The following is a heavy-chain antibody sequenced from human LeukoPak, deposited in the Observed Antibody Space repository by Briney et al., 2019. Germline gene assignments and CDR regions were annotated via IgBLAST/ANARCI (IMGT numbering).Heavy chain of an antibody. J-gene: IGHJ6*03. D-gene: IGHD6-19*01. Sequence: GGSLRLSCAASGFTFNSYSMNWVRQAPGKGLEWVSSISSSSTYIYYADSVRGRFTTSRDSAKNSLYLEMNSLRAEDTAVYYCAKSYSSEENSYYYMDVWGKGNTVTVSS. CDR1: GFTFNSYS. CDR3: AKSYSSEENSYYYMDV. V-gene: IGHV3-21*04. CDR2: ISSSSTYI.